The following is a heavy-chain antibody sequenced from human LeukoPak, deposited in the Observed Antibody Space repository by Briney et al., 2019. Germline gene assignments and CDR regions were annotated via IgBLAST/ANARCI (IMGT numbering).Heavy chain of an antibody. CDR3: ARGSGWNFDY. CDR2: INHSGST. J-gene: IGHJ4*02. CDR1: GGSISSYY. Sequence: AETLSLTCTVSGGSISSYYWSWIRQPPGKGLEWIGEINHSGSTNYNPSLKSRVTISVDTSKNQFSLKLSSVTAADTAVYYCARGSGWNFDYWGQGTLVTVSS. D-gene: IGHD6-19*01. V-gene: IGHV4-34*01.